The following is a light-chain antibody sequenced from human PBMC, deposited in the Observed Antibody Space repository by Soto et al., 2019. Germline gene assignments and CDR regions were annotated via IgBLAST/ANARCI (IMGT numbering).Light chain of an antibody. CDR3: QQRSNWPPT. V-gene: IGKV3-11*01. J-gene: IGKJ3*01. CDR2: DAS. CDR1: QSVSSY. Sequence: EIVLTQSPATLSLSPGERATLSCRASQSVSSYLAWYQQKPGHAPRLLIYDASNRATGIPARFSGSGSGTDFPLTISSLEPEDFAVYYCQQRSNWPPTFGPGTKVDIK.